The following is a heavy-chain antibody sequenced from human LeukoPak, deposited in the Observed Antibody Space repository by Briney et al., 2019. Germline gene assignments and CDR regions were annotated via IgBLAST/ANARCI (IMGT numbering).Heavy chain of an antibody. CDR1: GYTFTSYY. D-gene: IGHD3-10*01. Sequence: ASVKVSCKASGYTFTSYYMHWVRQAPGQGLEWMGWINPNSGGTNYAQKFQGRVTMTRDTSISTAYMELSRLRSEDTAVYYCARKELFPEGYYAHWGQGTLVTVSS. V-gene: IGHV1-2*02. CDR2: INPNSGGT. J-gene: IGHJ4*02. CDR3: ARKELFPEGYYAH.